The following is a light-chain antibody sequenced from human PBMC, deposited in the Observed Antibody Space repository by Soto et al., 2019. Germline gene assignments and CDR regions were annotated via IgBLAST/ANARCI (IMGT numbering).Light chain of an antibody. CDR1: QSLSINS. V-gene: IGKV3-20*01. Sequence: EIVLTQSPGTLSLSPGERATLSCRASQSLSINSLAWYQQKPGQSPRLLVYGASTRDTGIPDRFRGSGSGTDFALTISSLEHEDFEMYYCQQYDGSQLTLGPGTKVDIK. CDR2: GAS. J-gene: IGKJ3*01. CDR3: QQYDGSQLT.